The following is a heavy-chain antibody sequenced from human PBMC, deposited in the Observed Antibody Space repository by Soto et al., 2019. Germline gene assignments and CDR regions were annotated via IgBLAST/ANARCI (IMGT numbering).Heavy chain of an antibody. J-gene: IGHJ6*02. CDR2: INHSGST. Sequence: SETLSLTCAVYGGSFSCYYLSWIRQPPGKGLEWIGEINHSGSTNYNPSLKSRVTISVDTSKNQFSLKLSSVTAADTAVYYCARDQHATVTPYYYYGMDVWGQGTTVTVSS. CDR3: ARDQHATVTPYYYYGMDV. D-gene: IGHD4-4*01. V-gene: IGHV4-34*01. CDR1: GGSFSCYY.